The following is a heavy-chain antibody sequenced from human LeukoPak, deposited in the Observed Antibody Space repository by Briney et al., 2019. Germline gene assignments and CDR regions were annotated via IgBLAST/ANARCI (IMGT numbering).Heavy chain of an antibody. CDR2: INPNSGGT. V-gene: IGHV1-2*02. Sequence: ASVKVSCKASGYTFTGYYMHWVRQAPGQGLEWMGWINPNSGGTNYAQKFQGRVTITTDESTSTAYMELSSLRSEDTAVYYCARELYSSSWYLGYYFDYWGQGTLVTVSS. CDR3: ARELYSSSWYLGYYFDY. D-gene: IGHD6-13*01. CDR1: GYTFTGYY. J-gene: IGHJ4*02.